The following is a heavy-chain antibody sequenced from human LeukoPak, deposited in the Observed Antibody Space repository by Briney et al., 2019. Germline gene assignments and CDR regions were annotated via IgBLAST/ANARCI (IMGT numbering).Heavy chain of an antibody. V-gene: IGHV3-7*01. CDR2: IKQDGSQK. CDR1: RLSQRNYL. J-gene: IGHJ4*02. D-gene: IGHD1-1*01. Sequence: GESMTLSCAPSRLSQRNYLMTCVRPPPEKGGEWVANIKQDGSQKYYVDFVRGRLSISTDNAKNLSYLQMNSLRVDDTAVYCCAGDGFWTEIHDWGEGTLLTVPS. CDR3: AGDGFWTEIHD.